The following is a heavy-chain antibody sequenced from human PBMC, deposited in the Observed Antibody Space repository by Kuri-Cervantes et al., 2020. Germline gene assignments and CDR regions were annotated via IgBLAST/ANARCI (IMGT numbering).Heavy chain of an antibody. J-gene: IGHJ4*02. Sequence: ASVKVSCKASGYTFTGYYMHWVRQAPGQGLEWMGWINPNSGGTNYAQKFQGRVTMTRDTSISTAYMELSSLRSDDTAVYYCATGPPSPHYLSGWYRDYFHFWGQGTLVTVSS. V-gene: IGHV1-2*02. D-gene: IGHD6-13*01. CDR2: INPNSGGT. CDR1: GYTFTGYY. CDR3: ATGPPSPHYLSGWYRDYFHF.